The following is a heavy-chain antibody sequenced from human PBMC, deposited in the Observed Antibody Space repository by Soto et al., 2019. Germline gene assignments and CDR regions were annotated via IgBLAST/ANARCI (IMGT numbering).Heavy chain of an antibody. CDR1: GGSFSGYY. D-gene: IGHD2-15*01. Sequence: QVQLQQWGAGLLKPSDTLSLTCAIYGGSFSGYYWTWIRQPPGKGLEWIGEINQSGSTNYNPSLKSRVTISGDTSKNQFSLKLSSVTAADTAVYYCARDRKRGYCTGSSCYSYFDYWGQGALVIVSS. CDR2: INQSGST. V-gene: IGHV4-34*01. J-gene: IGHJ4*02. CDR3: ARDRKRGYCTGSSCYSYFDY.